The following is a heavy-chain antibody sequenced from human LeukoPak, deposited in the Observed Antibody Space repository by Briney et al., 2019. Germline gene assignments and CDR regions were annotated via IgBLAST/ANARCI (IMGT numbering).Heavy chain of an antibody. J-gene: IGHJ4*01. V-gene: IGHV4-59*01. CDR1: GASISDYY. D-gene: IGHD5-24*01. Sequence: SETLSLTCSVSGASISDYYWSWIRQPPGKRLEWIGYIYYSESANYNPSLKSRVTISVDTSKNQFSLRLRSVTAADTAVYYCARHRDGYSPWGRGTLVTVSS. CDR3: ARHRDGYSP. CDR2: IYYSESA.